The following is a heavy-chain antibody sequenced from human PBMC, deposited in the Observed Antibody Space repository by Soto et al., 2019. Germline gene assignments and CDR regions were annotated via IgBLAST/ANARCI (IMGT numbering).Heavy chain of an antibody. J-gene: IGHJ4*02. CDR3: AKEYYKMLSGFPSSYYFVY. V-gene: IGHV3-9*01. D-gene: IGHD3-9*01. Sequence: GGSLRLSCAASGFTFDDYAMHWVRQAPGKGLEWVSGISWNIGSIGYADSVKGRFTISRDNAKNSLYLQMNSLRAEDTALYYCAKEYYKMLSGFPSSYYFVYWGQEALVTLSS. CDR1: GFTFDDYA. CDR2: ISWNIGSI.